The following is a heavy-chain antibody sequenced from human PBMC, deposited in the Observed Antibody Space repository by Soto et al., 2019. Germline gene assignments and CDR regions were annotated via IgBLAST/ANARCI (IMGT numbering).Heavy chain of an antibody. V-gene: IGHV4-39*01. J-gene: IGHJ3*02. D-gene: IGHD3-16*02. CDR1: GGSISSSSYY. Sequence: QLQLQESGPGLVKPSETLSLTCTVSGGSISSSSYYWGWIRQPPGKGLEWIGSIYYSGSTYYNPSLKRRVTISVDTSKNQFSLKLSSVTAADTAVYYCARHDYDYIWGSYRLIFAFDIWGQGTMVTVSS. CDR3: ARHDYDYIWGSYRLIFAFDI. CDR2: IYYSGST.